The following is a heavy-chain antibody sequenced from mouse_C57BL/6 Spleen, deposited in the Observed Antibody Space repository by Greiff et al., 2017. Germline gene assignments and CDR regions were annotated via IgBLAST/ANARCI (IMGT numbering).Heavy chain of an antibody. CDR3: ARTTVVATRTYWYFDV. CDR1: GYTFTSYW. D-gene: IGHD1-1*01. Sequence: QVQLQQPGAELVKPGASVKLSCKASGYTFTSYWMHWVKQRPGQGLEWIGMIHPNSGSTNYNEKFKSKATLTVDKSSSTAYMQLSSLTSEDSAVYYCARTTVVATRTYWYFDVWGTGTTVTVSS. V-gene: IGHV1-64*01. J-gene: IGHJ1*03. CDR2: IHPNSGST.